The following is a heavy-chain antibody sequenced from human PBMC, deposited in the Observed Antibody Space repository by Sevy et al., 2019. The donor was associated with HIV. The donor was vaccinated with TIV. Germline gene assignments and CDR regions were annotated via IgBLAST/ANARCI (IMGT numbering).Heavy chain of an antibody. CDR3: ARGVEPAGIDPYYYGVDV. V-gene: IGHV1-2*02. D-gene: IGHD2-2*02. Sequence: ASVKVSCKASGYTFTDYYIHWVRQAPGQGLEWMGWINPKSGGTNYAQKFHGRVTMTRGTSISTAYIELSRLRCDDTALYYCARGVEPAGIDPYYYGVDVWGPGATVTVSS. CDR1: GYTFTDYY. CDR2: INPKSGGT. J-gene: IGHJ6*02.